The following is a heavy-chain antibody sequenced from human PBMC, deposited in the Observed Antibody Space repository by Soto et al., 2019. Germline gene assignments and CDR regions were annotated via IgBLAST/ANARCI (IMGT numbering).Heavy chain of an antibody. V-gene: IGHV1-8*01. CDR2: MDPSSGNT. D-gene: IGHD1-26*01. CDR1: GCPFTGYD. Sequence: GXAVKLACTASGCPFTGYDSHWVRQVTGQGLEWMGWMDPSSGNTGYAQKFQGRVSMTRNSSITTAYMELTTLRSADTAVYYCVRGHRHSWVYTGDSWGQGTLVTVSS. CDR3: VRGHRHSWVYTGDS. J-gene: IGHJ4*02.